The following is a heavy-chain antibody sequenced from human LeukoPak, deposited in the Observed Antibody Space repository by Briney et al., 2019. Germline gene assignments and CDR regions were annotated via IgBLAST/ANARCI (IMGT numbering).Heavy chain of an antibody. CDR1: GYTFTSYD. V-gene: IGHV1-8*01. Sequence: GSVSVCCTAAGYTFTSYDINCARRAAGPGVEGLGWMNTNSGNTGYPRKFQGRVTMTSNTSISTAYMELSSLRSEDTAVYYCARGVGSSSPFDYWGQGTLVTVSS. CDR3: ARGVGSSSPFDY. D-gene: IGHD6-6*01. CDR2: MNTNSGNT. J-gene: IGHJ4*02.